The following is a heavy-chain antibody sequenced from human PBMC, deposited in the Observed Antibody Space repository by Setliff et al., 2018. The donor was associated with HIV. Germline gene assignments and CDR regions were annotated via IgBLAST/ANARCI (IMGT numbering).Heavy chain of an antibody. CDR1: GDSVSSASYY. D-gene: IGHD3-10*01. V-gene: IGHV4-61*01. J-gene: IGHJ6*02. CDR3: ASETITMVRGATHQETEYYYYYGMDV. CDR2: IYYSGTT. Sequence: SETLSLTCTVSGDSVSSASYYWSWIRQPPGKGLEWIGYIYYSGTTKYNPSLKSRVTISADTSKNQFSLKLSSVTAADTAVYYCASETITMVRGATHQETEYYYYYGMDVWGQGTTVTVSS.